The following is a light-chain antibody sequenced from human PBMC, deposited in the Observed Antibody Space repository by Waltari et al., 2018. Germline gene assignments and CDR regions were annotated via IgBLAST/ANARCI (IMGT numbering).Light chain of an antibody. J-gene: IGLJ3*02. CDR1: SSLIGRDT. CDR2: STN. Sequence: QSVLTQPPSASGTPGQRVIISCSGSSSLIGRDTVNWYQQLPGTAPRLLIYSTNQRPSGVPDRFSGSKSGTSAFLAISGLQSEDESDYYCAAWDGSQFARVFGGGTKLSVL. V-gene: IGLV1-44*01. CDR3: AAWDGSQFARV.